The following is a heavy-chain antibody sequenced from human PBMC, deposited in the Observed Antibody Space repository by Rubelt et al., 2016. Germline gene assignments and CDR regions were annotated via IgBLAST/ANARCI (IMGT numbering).Heavy chain of an antibody. CDR3: SNGDY. J-gene: IGHJ4*02. V-gene: IGHV4-59*04. D-gene: IGHD4/OR15-4a*01. CDR1: GGSISDNY. Sequence: QMQLQESGPRLVKPSETLSLNCSVSGGSISDNYWSWIRQSSGKGLEWIGRIYYSGSTYSNPSLKSRVTMSIDTSKNQFSLKLSSVTAADTAMYFCSNGDYWGRGILVSVSS. CDR2: IYYSGST.